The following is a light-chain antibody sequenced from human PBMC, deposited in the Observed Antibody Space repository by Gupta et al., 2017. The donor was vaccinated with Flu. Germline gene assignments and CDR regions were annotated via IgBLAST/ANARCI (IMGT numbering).Light chain of an antibody. Sequence: RITISCSGTSSNIGSNYVYWYQHLPGTAPNLLICTDDQRPSGVPDRFSGSKSGTSASLAISGLRAEDEGDYYCAAWDDSLSLWVFGGGTKLTVL. CDR1: SSNIGSNY. J-gene: IGLJ3*02. V-gene: IGLV1-47*01. CDR3: AAWDDSLSLWV. CDR2: TDD.